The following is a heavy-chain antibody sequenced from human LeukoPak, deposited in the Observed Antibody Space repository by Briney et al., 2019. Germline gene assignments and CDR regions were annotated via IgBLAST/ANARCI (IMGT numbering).Heavy chain of an antibody. Sequence: ASVKVSCKASGYTFTSYDINWVRQATGQGLEWMGWMNPNSGNTGYAQKFQGRVTMTRNTSISTAYMELSSLRSEDTAVYYCARGYWARYCSSTSCTTPWFDPWGQGTLVTVSS. V-gene: IGHV1-8*01. J-gene: IGHJ5*02. CDR1: GYTFTSYD. CDR3: ARGYWARYCSSTSCTTPWFDP. CDR2: MNPNSGNT. D-gene: IGHD2-2*01.